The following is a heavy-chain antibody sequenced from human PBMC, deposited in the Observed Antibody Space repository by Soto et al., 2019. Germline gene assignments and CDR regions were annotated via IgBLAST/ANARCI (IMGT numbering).Heavy chain of an antibody. V-gene: IGHV4-4*07. J-gene: IGHJ6*02. CDR2: IYTSGST. CDR3: ARDPPQYSGSYHYGMDV. Sequence: QVQLQESGPGLVKPSETLSLTCTVSGGSISSYYWSWIRQPAGKGLEWLGRIYTSGSTNYNPSLKSRVTMSVDTSKNQFSLKLSCVTAADTAVYDCARDPPQYSGSYHYGMDVWGQGPTVTVSS. D-gene: IGHD1-26*01. CDR1: GGSISSYY.